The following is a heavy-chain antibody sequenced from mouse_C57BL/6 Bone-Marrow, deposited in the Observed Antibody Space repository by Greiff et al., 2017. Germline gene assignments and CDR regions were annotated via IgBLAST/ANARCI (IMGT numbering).Heavy chain of an antibody. CDR3: AKDATVVAHCYFDV. CDR2: IGSGGST. CDR1: GFSLTSYG. D-gene: IGHD1-1*01. J-gene: IGHJ1*03. Sequence: QVQLQQSGPGLVQPSQSLSITCTVSGFSLTSYGVHWVRQSPGKGLEWLGVIGSGGSTDYNAAFITGLSISKDNAKSQVFFKMNRLQADDTAIYSCAKDATVVAHCYFDVWGTGTTVTVSS. V-gene: IGHV2-2*01.